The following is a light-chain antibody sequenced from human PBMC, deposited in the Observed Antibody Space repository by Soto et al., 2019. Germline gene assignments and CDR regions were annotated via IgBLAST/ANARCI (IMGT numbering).Light chain of an antibody. V-gene: IGKV3D-15*01. Sequence: EIMMTQSPRTLSASPGETATLTCRTSQSVSTNLAWYQQKPGQPPGLLIYDSSTRPTGIPARFRGSGSGTEFTPTSSYQRPEDCTDYFRQQYHDWVTFGEGTNVDI. CDR2: DSS. CDR3: QQYHDWVT. J-gene: IGKJ4*02. CDR1: QSVSTN.